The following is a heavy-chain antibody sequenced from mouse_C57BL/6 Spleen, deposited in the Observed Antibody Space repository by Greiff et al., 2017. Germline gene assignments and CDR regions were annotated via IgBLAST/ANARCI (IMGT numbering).Heavy chain of an antibody. V-gene: IGHV1-69*01. D-gene: IGHD2-2*01. CDR2: IDPSDSCT. Sequence: VQLQQPGAELVMPGPSVKLSCKASGYTFTSYWMHWVKQRPGQGLEWIGEIDPSDSCTNYNPMFKGKSTMTVDKSSSTAFMQLSSLTSEDSAVYYCARWGEGYDVPYWGQGTTLTVSS. CDR1: GYTFTSYW. CDR3: ARWGEGYDVPY. J-gene: IGHJ2*01.